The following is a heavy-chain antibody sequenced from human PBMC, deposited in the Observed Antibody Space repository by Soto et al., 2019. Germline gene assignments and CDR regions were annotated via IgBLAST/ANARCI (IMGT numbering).Heavy chain of an antibody. D-gene: IGHD1-26*01. Sequence: LRLSCAASGFTFSSYSMNWVRQAPGKGLEWVSSISSSSSYIYYADSVKGRFTISRDNAKNSLYLQMNSLRAEDTAVYYCAAGGYSGSYFPYYWGQGTLVTVSS. CDR1: GFTFSSYS. J-gene: IGHJ4*02. V-gene: IGHV3-21*01. CDR3: AAGGYSGSYFPYY. CDR2: ISSSSSYI.